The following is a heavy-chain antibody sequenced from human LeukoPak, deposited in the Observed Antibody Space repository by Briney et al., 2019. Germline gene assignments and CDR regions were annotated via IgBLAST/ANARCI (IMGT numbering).Heavy chain of an antibody. CDR2: INPNSGGT. CDR1: GYTFTGYY. Sequence: ASVKVSCKASGYTFTGYYMHWVRQAPGQGLEWMGSINPNSGGTNYAQKFQGRVTMTRDTSISTAYMELSRLRSDDTAVYYCARVVVRDANNYKDYWGQGTLVTVSS. J-gene: IGHJ4*02. V-gene: IGHV1-2*02. D-gene: IGHD5-24*01. CDR3: ARVVVRDANNYKDY.